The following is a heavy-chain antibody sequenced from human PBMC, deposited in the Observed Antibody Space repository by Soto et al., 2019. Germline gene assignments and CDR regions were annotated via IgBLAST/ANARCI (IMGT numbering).Heavy chain of an antibody. CDR2: INPDNRNT. Sequence: SGKVSFKPSSYRFSSSGVTWVRQAPGHGLGWVGWINPDNRNTHYAPMVHGRVTMTTDTSTFTAYMELRSLTSDDTAVYYCARGGDASTPLDSWGQGTLVTVSS. CDR3: ARGGDASTPLDS. CDR1: SYRFSSSG. V-gene: IGHV1-18*01. J-gene: IGHJ4*02. D-gene: IGHD3-16*01.